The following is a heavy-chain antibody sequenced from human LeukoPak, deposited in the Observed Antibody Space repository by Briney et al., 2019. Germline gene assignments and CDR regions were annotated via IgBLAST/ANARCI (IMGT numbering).Heavy chain of an antibody. V-gene: IGHV3-43D*03. J-gene: IGHJ6*03. CDR3: AKDGWVRSYYYYYYMDV. D-gene: IGHD3-10*01. CDR1: GFTFDDYA. CDR2: ISWDGGST. Sequence: GVLRLSCAASGFTFDDYAMHWVRQAPGKGLEWVSLISWDGGSTYYADSVKGRFTISRDNSKNSLYLQMNSLRAEDTALYYCAKDGWVRSYYYYYYMDVWGKGTTVTVSS.